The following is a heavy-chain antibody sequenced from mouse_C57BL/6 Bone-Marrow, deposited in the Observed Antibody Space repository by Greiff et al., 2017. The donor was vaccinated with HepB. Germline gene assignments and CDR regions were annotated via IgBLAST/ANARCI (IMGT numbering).Heavy chain of an antibody. J-gene: IGHJ3*01. CDR1: GFTFSNYA. V-gene: IGHV5-4*01. CDR3: ARARYDYDFFFAY. Sequence: EVPGVGSGGGFLKPGGALKLSCAASGFTFSNYAMFLVRLTPEKRLEWVATLSDGVSYTYYPDNVKGRFTISRDNAKNNLYLQMSHLKSEDTAMYYCARARYDYDFFFAYWGQGTLVTVSA. D-gene: IGHD2-4*01. CDR2: LSDGVSYT.